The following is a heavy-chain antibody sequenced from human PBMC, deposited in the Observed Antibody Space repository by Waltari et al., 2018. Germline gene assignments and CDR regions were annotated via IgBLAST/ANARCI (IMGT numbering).Heavy chain of an antibody. V-gene: IGHV4-59*11. CDR3: ARDQRPGFDY. CDR1: GGSISSHS. Sequence: QVQLQESGPGLVKPSETLSLTCTVSGGSISSHSWSWIRQPPGKGLEWIGYIYYSGSTNYNPSLKSRVTISVDTSKNQFSLKLSSVTTADTAVYYCARDQRPGFDYWGQGTLVTVSS. CDR2: IYYSGST. J-gene: IGHJ4*02.